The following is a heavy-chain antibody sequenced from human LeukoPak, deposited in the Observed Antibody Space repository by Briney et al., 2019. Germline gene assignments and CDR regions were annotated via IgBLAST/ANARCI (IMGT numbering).Heavy chain of an antibody. J-gene: IGHJ4*02. Sequence: PSETLSLSCAVSGGSFSGYYWSWIRQPPGKGLEWIEEINHSGSTNYNPSLKSRVTISVDTSKNQFSLKLSSVTAADTAVYYCARTNMAGRKYYFASWGRETLVTVSS. CDR3: ARTNMAGRKYYFAS. CDR1: GGSFSGYY. CDR2: INHSGST. D-gene: IGHD2/OR15-2a*01. V-gene: IGHV4-34*01.